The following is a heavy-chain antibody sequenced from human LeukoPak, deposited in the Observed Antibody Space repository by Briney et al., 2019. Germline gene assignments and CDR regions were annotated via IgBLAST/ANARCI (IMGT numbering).Heavy chain of an antibody. CDR2: ISSSSSYI. CDR1: GFSLSNFQ. D-gene: IGHD6-25*01. J-gene: IGHJ4*02. V-gene: IGHV3-21*01. CDR3: ARSEATMSATDY. Sequence: GGSLRLSCVASGFSLSNFQMYWVRQAPGKGLEWVSSISSSSSYIYYADSVKGRFTISRDNAKNSLYLQMNSLRAEDTAVYYCARSEATMSATDYWGQGTLVTVSS.